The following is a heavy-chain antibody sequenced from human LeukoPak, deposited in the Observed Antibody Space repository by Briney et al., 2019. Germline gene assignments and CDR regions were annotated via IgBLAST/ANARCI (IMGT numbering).Heavy chain of an antibody. J-gene: IGHJ4*02. CDR2: IRYDGSNK. CDR3: AKGRYCSGGSCSIDY. CDR1: GFTFSSYG. D-gene: IGHD2-15*01. V-gene: IGHV3-30*02. Sequence: PGGSLRLSCAASGFTFSSYGMHWVRQAPGKGLEWVAFIRYDGSNKCYADSVKGRFTISRDNSKNTLYLQMNSLRAEDTAVYYCAKGRYCSGGSCSIDYWGQGTLVTVSS.